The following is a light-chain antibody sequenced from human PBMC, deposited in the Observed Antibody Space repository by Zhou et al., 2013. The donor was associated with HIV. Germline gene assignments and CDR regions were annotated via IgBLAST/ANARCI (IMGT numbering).Light chain of an antibody. CDR2: DAS. CDR3: HQFNDWPPT. Sequence: EIVLTQSPGILSLSPGERVTLSCRASQSVRGSYLAWYQQKPGQPPRLLIHDASTRATGIPARFSGSGSGTDFTLTISSLQSEDFATYYCHQFNDWPPTFGGGTNVEI. V-gene: IGKV3-15*01. CDR1: QSVRGSY. J-gene: IGKJ4*01.